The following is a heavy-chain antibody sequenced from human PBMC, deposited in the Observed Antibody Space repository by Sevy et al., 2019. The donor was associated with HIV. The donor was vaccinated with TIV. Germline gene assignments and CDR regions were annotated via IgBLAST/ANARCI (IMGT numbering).Heavy chain of an antibody. J-gene: IGHJ6*03. CDR2: IRSKAYGGTT. CDR1: GFTFGDHA. Sequence: GGSLRLSCTASGFTFGDHAMSWFRQAPGKGLEWVGFIRSKAYGGTTEYAASVKGRFTISRDDSNCMAYLQMNSLKTEDTAMYYCTRDRRSRNYYMDVWGKGTTVTVSS. CDR3: TRDRRSRNYYMDV. V-gene: IGHV3-49*03. D-gene: IGHD6-13*01.